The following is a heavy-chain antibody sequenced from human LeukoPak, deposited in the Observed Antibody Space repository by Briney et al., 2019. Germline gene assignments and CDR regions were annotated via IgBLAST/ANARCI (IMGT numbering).Heavy chain of an antibody. CDR2: ISSSSSYI. V-gene: IGHV3-21*06. J-gene: IGHJ6*02. D-gene: IGHD2-8*01. CDR3: ARLYLYYYGMDV. Sequence: GGSLRLSCAASGFTFSSYAMSWVRQAPGKGLEWVSSISSSSSYIYYADSVKGRFTISRDNAKNSLYLQMNSLRAEDTAVYYCARLYLYYYGMDVWGQGTTVTVFS. CDR1: GFTFSSYA.